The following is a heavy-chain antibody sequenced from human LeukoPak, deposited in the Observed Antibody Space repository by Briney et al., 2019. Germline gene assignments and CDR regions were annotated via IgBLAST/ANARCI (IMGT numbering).Heavy chain of an antibody. V-gene: IGHV1-46*01. Sequence: ASVKVSCKASGYTFTSNYIHWVRQAPGQGLEWMGMIYPRDGSTSYAQKFQGRVTVTRNTSISTAYMELSSLMSEDTAVYYCAREEIVVAGYNWFDPWGQGTLVTVST. CDR1: GYTFTSNY. J-gene: IGHJ5*02. CDR3: AREEIVVAGYNWFDP. CDR2: IYPRDGST. D-gene: IGHD3-22*01.